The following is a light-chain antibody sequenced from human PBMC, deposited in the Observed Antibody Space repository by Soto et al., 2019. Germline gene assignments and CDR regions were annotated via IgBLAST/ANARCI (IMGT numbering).Light chain of an antibody. CDR2: EVS. CDR1: TSDVGGYNF. Sequence: QSALTQPASVSGSPGQSITISCTGTTSDVGGYNFVSWYQQHPGKAPKLMIYEVSNRPSGASHRFSGSKSGNTASLTISGLQAEDEADYYCLSYTSSITWVFGGGTKLTVL. V-gene: IGLV2-14*01. J-gene: IGLJ3*02. CDR3: LSYTSSITWV.